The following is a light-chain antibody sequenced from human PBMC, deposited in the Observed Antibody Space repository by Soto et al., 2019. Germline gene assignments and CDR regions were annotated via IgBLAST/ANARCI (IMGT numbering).Light chain of an antibody. V-gene: IGKV1-5*01. CDR2: DVS. CDR1: QSFGTW. Sequence: GDTVSITCRASQSFGTWLAWYQQKPGKAPNLLIYDVSTLEIGVPSRFSGSGSGTEFTLTISSLQPDDFATYYCQHYSSYYLTFGPGTRVDLK. J-gene: IGKJ3*01. CDR3: QHYSSYYLT.